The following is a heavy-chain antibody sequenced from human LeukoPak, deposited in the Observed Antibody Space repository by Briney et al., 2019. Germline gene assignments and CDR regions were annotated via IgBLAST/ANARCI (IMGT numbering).Heavy chain of an antibody. D-gene: IGHD6-13*01. CDR2: IYSGGST. CDR1: GFTVSSNY. V-gene: IGHV3-53*01. CDR3: ARHGYSSSWQGGIDY. Sequence: GGSLRLSCAASGFTVSSNYMSWVRQAPGKGLEWVSVIYSGGSTYYADSVKGRFTISRDNSKNTLYLQMNSLRAEDTAVYYCARHGYSSSWQGGIDYWAREPWSPSPQ. J-gene: IGHJ4*02.